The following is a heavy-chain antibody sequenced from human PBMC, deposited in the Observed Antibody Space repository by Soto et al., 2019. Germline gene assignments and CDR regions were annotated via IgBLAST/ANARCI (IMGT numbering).Heavy chain of an antibody. CDR3: AKSASPPSTIVGVVIRNYYYYGMDV. D-gene: IGHD3-3*01. Sequence: GGSLRLSCAASGFTFSSYAMSWVRQAPGKGLEWVSAISGSGGSTYYADSVKGRFTISRDNSKNTLYLQMNSLRAEDTAVYYCAKSASPPSTIVGVVIRNYYYYGMDVWGQGTTVTVSS. CDR2: ISGSGGST. V-gene: IGHV3-23*01. J-gene: IGHJ6*02. CDR1: GFTFSSYA.